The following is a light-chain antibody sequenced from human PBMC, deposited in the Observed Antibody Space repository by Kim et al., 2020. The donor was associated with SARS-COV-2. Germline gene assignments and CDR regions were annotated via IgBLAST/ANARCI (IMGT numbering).Light chain of an antibody. CDR2: GKN. V-gene: IGLV3-19*01. J-gene: IGLJ2*01. CDR3: NSRDSSGNHLGGV. CDR1: SLRSYY. Sequence: SSELTQDPAVSVALGQTVRITCQGDSLRSYYASWYQQKPGQAPVLVIYGKNNRPSGIPDRFSGSSSGNTASLTITGAQAEDEADYYCNSRDSSGNHLGGVFGGETQLTVL.